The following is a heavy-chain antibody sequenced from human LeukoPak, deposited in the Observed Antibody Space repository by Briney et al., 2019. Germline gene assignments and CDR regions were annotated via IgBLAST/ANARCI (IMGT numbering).Heavy chain of an antibody. D-gene: IGHD3-22*01. CDR3: AKEETGYYYDSSGYSYFDY. CDR2: IRYDGSNK. J-gene: IGHJ4*02. CDR1: GFTFSSYG. Sequence: PGGSLRLSCAASGFTFSSYGMHWVRQAPGKGLEWVAFIRYDGSNKYYADSVKGRFTISRDNSKNTLYLQMNSLRAEDTAVYYCAKEETGYYYDSSGYSYFDYWGQGTLVTVSS. V-gene: IGHV3-30*02.